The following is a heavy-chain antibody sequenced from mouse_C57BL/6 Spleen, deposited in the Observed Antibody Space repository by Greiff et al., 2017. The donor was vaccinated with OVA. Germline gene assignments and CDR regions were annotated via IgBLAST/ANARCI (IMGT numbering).Heavy chain of an antibody. CDR1: GYTFTSYW. J-gene: IGHJ2*01. Sequence: QVQLQQPGAELVKPGASVKLSCKASGYTFTSYWMQWVKQRPGQGLEWIGEIDPSDSYTNYNQKFKGKATLTVDTSSSTAYMQLSSLTSEDSAVYYCARAGYYGSSPYYFDYWGKGTTLTVSS. CDR3: ARAGYYGSSPYYFDY. D-gene: IGHD1-1*01. V-gene: IGHV1-50*01. CDR2: IDPSDSYT.